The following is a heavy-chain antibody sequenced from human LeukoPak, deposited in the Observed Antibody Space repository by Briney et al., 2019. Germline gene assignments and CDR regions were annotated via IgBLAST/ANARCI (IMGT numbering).Heavy chain of an antibody. CDR2: ISYDGSNK. V-gene: IGHV3-30-3*01. D-gene: IGHD4-17*01. Sequence: PGGSLRLSCAASGFTFSSYAMHWVRQAPGKGLEWVAVISYDGSNKYYADSVKGRFTISRDNSKNTLYLQMNSLRVEDTAVYYCARGEYGDVDYWGQGTLVTVSS. CDR1: GFTFSSYA. CDR3: ARGEYGDVDY. J-gene: IGHJ4*02.